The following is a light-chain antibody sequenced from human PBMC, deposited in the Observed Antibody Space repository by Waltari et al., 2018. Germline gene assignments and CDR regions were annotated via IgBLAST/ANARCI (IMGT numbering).Light chain of an antibody. J-gene: IGLJ2*01. CDR1: SSDVGGYNY. CDR2: DVS. V-gene: IGLV2-14*03. Sequence: QSALTQPASVSGCPGQSITISCTGTSSDVGGYNYVSWYQQHPGKAPKLMIYDVSNRPSGVSNRFSGSKSGNTASLTISGLQAEDEADYYCSSYTSSTVVFGGGTKLTVL. CDR3: SSYTSSTVV.